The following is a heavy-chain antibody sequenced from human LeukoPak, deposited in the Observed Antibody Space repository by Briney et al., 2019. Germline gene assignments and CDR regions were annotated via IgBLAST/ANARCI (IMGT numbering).Heavy chain of an antibody. CDR2: INPNSGGT. V-gene: IGHV1-2*02. CDR1: GYTFTGYY. D-gene: IGHD3-9*01. CDR3: ARGLRDWSKPPSWY. J-gene: IGHJ4*02. Sequence: ASVKVSCKASGYTFTGYYIHWVRQAPGQGLEWMGGINPNSGGTNYAQTYQVRVTMTMDRSISTAYMKLSRLTSDDTAVYYCARGLRDWSKPPSWYWGQGTLVTVSS.